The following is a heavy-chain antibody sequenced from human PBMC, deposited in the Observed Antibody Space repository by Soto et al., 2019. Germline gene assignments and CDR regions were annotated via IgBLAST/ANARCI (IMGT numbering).Heavy chain of an antibody. D-gene: IGHD3-10*01. CDR3: ARRLLWFGESPYYYSGMDV. J-gene: IGHJ6*02. Sequence: PRWSLRLSCAPSGFTFGSYAMSSVRQAPGKGLARVSAISGSGGGTYYADSVKGRFTISRDNSKNTLYLQMNSLRAEDTAVYYRARRLLWFGESPYYYSGMDVWGQGTTATVSS. CDR2: ISGSGGGT. CDR1: GFTFGSYA. V-gene: IGHV3-23*01.